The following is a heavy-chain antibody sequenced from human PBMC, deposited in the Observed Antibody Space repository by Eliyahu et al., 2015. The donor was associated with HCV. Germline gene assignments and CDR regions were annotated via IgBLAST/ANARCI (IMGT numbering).Heavy chain of an antibody. CDR3: ARHIGCGGDCYFPHDP. Sequence: EVQLVQSGAEVKKPGESLKISCRGSGDPFTRFWIGWVRQMPGKGLGWMGVIYPGDSDTRYSPSFQGQVTISADRSISTAYLQWSSLKASDTAIYYCARHIGCGGDCYFPHDPWGQGTLVTVSS. J-gene: IGHJ5*02. V-gene: IGHV5-51*01. CDR2: IYPGDSDT. CDR1: GDPFTRFW. D-gene: IGHD2-21*01.